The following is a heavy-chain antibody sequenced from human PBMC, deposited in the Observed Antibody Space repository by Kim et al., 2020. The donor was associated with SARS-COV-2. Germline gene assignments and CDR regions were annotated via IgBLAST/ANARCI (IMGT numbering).Heavy chain of an antibody. D-gene: IGHD3-3*01. V-gene: IGHV1-8*01. J-gene: IGHJ6*02. CDR3: ARVKPRSGYYRMYYYYGMDV. CDR2: MNPNSGNT. CDR1: GYTFTSYD. Sequence: ASVKVSCKASGYTFTSYDINWVRQATGQGLEWMGWMNPNSGNTGYAQKFQGRVTMTRNTSISTAYMELSSLRSEDTAVYYCARVKPRSGYYRMYYYYGMDVWGQGTTVTVSS.